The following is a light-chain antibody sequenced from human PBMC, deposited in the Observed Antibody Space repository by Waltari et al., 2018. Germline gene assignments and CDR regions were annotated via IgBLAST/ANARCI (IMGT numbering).Light chain of an antibody. Sequence: SFALTQPPSVSVSPGQTARSTRSADEWSNNYAYWYQQKPGQAPVLVIYKDTDRPSGIPERLSGSSSGTTVTLTISGVQAEDEADYFCQSADGTTNSVVFGGGTKLTVL. V-gene: IGLV3-25*03. CDR1: EWSNNY. CDR3: QSADGTTNSVV. CDR2: KDT. J-gene: IGLJ2*01.